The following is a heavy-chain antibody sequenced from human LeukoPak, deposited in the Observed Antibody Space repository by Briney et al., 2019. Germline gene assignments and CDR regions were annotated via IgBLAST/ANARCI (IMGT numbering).Heavy chain of an antibody. CDR2: INPNSGGT. D-gene: IGHD3-9*01. V-gene: IGHV1-2*02. J-gene: IGHJ4*02. CDR3: ARDYDILTGYGGY. Sequence: ASVQVSCKASGYTFTYYYMHWVRQAPGQGLEWMGWINPNSGGTNYVQRFQGRVTMTRDTSISTAYMELSRLRSDDTAVYYCARDYDILTGYGGYWGQGTLVTVSS. CDR1: GYTFTYYY.